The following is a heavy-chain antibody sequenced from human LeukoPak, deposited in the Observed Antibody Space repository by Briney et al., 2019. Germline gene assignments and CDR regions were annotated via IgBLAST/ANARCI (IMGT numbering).Heavy chain of an antibody. CDR1: GGSISSGVYS. V-gene: IGHV4-30-2*01. CDR2: IYHSGTT. J-gene: IGHJ4*02. Sequence: PSETLSLTCAVSGGSISSGVYSWRWIRQPPGKGLEWIGYIYHSGTTYYNPSLESRVTISVDRSKTQFSLNLNSVTAADTAVYYCARSSDILTGYFDYWGQGILVTVSS. CDR3: ARSSDILTGYFDY. D-gene: IGHD3-9*01.